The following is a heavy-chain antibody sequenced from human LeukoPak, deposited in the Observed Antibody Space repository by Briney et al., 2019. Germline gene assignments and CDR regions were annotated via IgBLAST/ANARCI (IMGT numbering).Heavy chain of an antibody. CDR2: IFPGDSDT. CDR1: GYSLATYW. CDR3: ARERDY. V-gene: IGHV5-51*01. Sequence: GESLKISCQGSGYSLATYWLAWVRQMPGKGLEWMGVIFPGDSDTRYSPSFQGQVTISADKSISTAYLQWSSLKASDTAMYYCARERDYWGQGTPVTVSS. D-gene: IGHD1-1*01. J-gene: IGHJ4*02.